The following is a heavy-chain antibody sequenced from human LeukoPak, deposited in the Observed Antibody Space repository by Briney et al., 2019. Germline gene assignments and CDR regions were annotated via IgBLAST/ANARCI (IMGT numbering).Heavy chain of an antibody. CDR3: AKDQSHYDSSGYYYY. CDR2: INNDGGVT. D-gene: IGHD3-22*01. J-gene: IGHJ4*02. CDR1: GFTFSSHW. Sequence: GGSLRLSCAASGFTFSSHWMHWVRQAPGKGLVWVSFINNDGGVTSYADSVKGRFTISRDNAKNTLYLQMNSLRAEDTAVYYCAKDQSHYDSSGYYYYWGQGTLVTVSS. V-gene: IGHV3-74*01.